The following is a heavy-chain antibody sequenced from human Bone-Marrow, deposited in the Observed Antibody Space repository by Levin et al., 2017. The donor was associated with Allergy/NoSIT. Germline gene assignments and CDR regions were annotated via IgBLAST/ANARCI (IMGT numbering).Heavy chain of an antibody. J-gene: IGHJ6*02. CDR1: GFTFNNAW. CDR3: TTEWVSLSFGALSPWGMDV. CDR2: IKRKIDVGTT. D-gene: IGHD3-10*01. Sequence: GESLKISCATSGFTFNNAWMSWVRQAPGKGLEWVGRIKRKIDVGTTDFAAAVKGRFTISREASTNTLFLQMNSLKTEDTAVYYCTTEWVSLSFGALSPWGMDVWGRGTTVTVSS. V-gene: IGHV3-15*01.